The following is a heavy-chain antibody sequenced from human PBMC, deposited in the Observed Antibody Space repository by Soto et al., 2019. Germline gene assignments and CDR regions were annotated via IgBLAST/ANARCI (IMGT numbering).Heavy chain of an antibody. V-gene: IGHV4-59*01. CDR1: GDSISSNF. D-gene: IGHD3-22*01. Sequence: SETLSLTCTVSGDSISSNFWSWIRQPPGKGLEWIGYIYYSGSTNYSPSLKSRVTISVDTSKNQFSLKLSSVTAADTAVYYCARSSDGGGYFRRWFDCWGQGTLVTVSS. CDR2: IYYSGST. J-gene: IGHJ4*02. CDR3: ARSSDGGGYFRRWFDC.